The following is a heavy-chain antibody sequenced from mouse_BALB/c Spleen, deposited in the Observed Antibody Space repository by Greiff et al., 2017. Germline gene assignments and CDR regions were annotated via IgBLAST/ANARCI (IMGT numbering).Heavy chain of an antibody. CDR1: GFTFTDYY. CDR2: IRNKANGYTT. CDR3: ARASSQQSEDY. Sequence: EVKLEESGGGLVQPGGSLRLSCATSGFTFTDYYMSWVRQHRGKALEWLGFIRNKANGYTTEYSASVKGRLTISRDTSKSILYLQMNTLRAEDSATYYCARASSQQSEDYWGQGTTLTVSS. J-gene: IGHJ2*01. V-gene: IGHV7-3*02.